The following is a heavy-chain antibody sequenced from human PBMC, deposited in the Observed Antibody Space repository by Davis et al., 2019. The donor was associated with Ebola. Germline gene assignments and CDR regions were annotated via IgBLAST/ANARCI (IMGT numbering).Heavy chain of an antibody. V-gene: IGHV4-59*03. D-gene: IGHD3-10*01. CDR1: GVSISRHY. Sequence: PSETLSLTCTASGVSISRHYWSWIRQPPGKRLEWIGSIYYTGSAYYNSSPASRATISVDTSKNQFSLKLTSVTAADTAMYYCSERGSSVWGQGTRVTVSS. J-gene: IGHJ4*02. CDR2: IYYTGSA. CDR3: SERGSSV.